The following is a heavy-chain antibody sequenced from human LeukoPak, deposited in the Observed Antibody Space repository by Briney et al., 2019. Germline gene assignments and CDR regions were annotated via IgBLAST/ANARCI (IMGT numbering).Heavy chain of an antibody. J-gene: IGHJ5*02. CDR3: ARGRGGYCSSTSCQNWFDP. Sequence: ASVKVSCKASGYTFTGYYMHWVRQATGQGLEWMGWMNPNSGNTGYAQKFQGRVTMTRNTSISTAYMELSSLRSEDTAVYYCARGRGGYCSSTSCQNWFDPWGQGTLVTVSS. CDR2: MNPNSGNT. V-gene: IGHV1-8*02. CDR1: GYTFTGYY. D-gene: IGHD2-2*01.